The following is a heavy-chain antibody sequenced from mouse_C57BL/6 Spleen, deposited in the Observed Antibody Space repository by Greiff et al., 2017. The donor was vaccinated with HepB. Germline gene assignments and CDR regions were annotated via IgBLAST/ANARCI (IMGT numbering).Heavy chain of an antibody. CDR3: ARKDYLLYFDY. D-gene: IGHD2-4*01. CDR2: ISSGSSTI. J-gene: IGHJ2*01. CDR1: GFTFSDYG. V-gene: IGHV5-17*01. Sequence: EVKLVESGGGLVKPGGSLKLSCAASGFTFSDYGMHWVRQAPEKGLEWVAYISSGSSTIYYADTVKGRFTISRDNAKNTLFLQMTSLRSEDTAMYYCARKDYLLYFDYWGQGTTLTVSS.